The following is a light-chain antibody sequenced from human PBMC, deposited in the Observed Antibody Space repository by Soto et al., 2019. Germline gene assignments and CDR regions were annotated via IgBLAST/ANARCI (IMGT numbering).Light chain of an antibody. J-gene: IGKJ4*01. V-gene: IGKV3-20*01. CDR1: QSVSYY. CDR2: DAS. CDR3: QHCLPYGDSPPLT. Sequence: EIVLTQSPGTLSLSPGERATLSCRASQSVSYYLAWYQQKPGQAPRLLIYDASSRATGVPDRFSGSGSGTDFTLTISRLEPEDFAVYYCQHCLPYGDSPPLTFGGGTKVDIK.